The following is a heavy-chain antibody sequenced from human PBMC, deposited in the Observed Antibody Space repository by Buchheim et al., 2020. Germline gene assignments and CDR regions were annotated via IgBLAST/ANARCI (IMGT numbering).Heavy chain of an antibody. CDR2: IIPMFGTT. Sequence: QVQLVQSGAEVKKPGSSVKVSCKASGNIFRSSVISWVRQAPGQGLEWMGGIIPMFGTTNYAQKFQGRVSITADESTSTAYMEVSSLRSEDTAMYLCARCNWNYDRRWFDPWGQGTL. J-gene: IGHJ5*02. V-gene: IGHV1-69*01. CDR3: ARCNWNYDRRWFDP. CDR1: GNIFRSSV. D-gene: IGHD1-7*01.